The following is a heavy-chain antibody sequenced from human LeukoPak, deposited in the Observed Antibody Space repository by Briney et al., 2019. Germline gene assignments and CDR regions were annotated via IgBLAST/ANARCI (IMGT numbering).Heavy chain of an antibody. CDR1: GCTFSSYS. D-gene: IGHD2-2*01. CDR2: ISSSSSDI. CDR3: ARAPARYCSSTSCYGFDP. V-gene: IGHV3-21*01. J-gene: IGHJ5*02. Sequence: AGGSLRLSCAASGCTFSSYSMNWVRQAPGKGLEWVSSISSSSSDIYYAESVKGRFTISRDNAKNSLYLQMNRLRAEDTAVYYCARAPARYCSSTSCYGFDPWGQGTLVTVSS.